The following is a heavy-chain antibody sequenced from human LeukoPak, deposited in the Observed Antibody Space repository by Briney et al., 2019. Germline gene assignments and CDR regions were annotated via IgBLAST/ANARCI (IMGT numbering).Heavy chain of an antibody. Sequence: SQTLSLTCTVSGGSISSGSYYWSWIRQPAGKGLEWIGRIYTSGSTNYNPSLKRRVTISVDTSKNQFSLKLSSVTAADTAVYYCAREGITIFGVVIMDAFDIWGQGTMVTVSS. D-gene: IGHD3-3*01. CDR2: IYTSGST. CDR1: GGSISSGSYY. V-gene: IGHV4-61*02. CDR3: AREGITIFGVVIMDAFDI. J-gene: IGHJ3*02.